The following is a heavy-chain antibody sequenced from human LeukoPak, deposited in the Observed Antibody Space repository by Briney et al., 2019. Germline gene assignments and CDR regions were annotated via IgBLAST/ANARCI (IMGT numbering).Heavy chain of an antibody. Sequence: GGSLRLSCAASGFNFHNYVMTWVRQAPGKGLEWVSGISASGGSTYYADSVKGRFTISRDNSKNTLWLQMNSLRAEDTALYYYAKGDFDWFVGKLDYWGQGTLVTVSS. CDR3: AKGDFDWFVGKLDY. J-gene: IGHJ4*02. D-gene: IGHD3-9*01. CDR1: GFNFHNYV. V-gene: IGHV3-23*01. CDR2: ISASGGST.